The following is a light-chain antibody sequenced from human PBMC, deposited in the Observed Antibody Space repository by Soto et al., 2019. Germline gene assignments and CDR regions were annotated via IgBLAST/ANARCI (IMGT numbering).Light chain of an antibody. CDR3: HQFGSSPPAFT. V-gene: IGKV3-20*01. CDR2: GAS. CDR1: QSVSTRY. J-gene: IGKJ2*01. Sequence: ESMLTQSPGTLSLSPGERATLSCRASQSVSTRYLAWYQQKPGQAPRLLIYGASIRATGIPDRFSGSGSGTDVTINISRLELEDFAVYYCHQFGSSPPAFTFGQGTKLEI.